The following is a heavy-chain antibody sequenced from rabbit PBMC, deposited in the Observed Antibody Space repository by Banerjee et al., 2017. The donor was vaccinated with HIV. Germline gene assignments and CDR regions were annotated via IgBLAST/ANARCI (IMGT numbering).Heavy chain of an antibody. Sequence: QLKESGGGLVQPGGSLKLSCKASGFDSSSYYMSWVRQAPGKGLEWIGYIDPVFGSTYYANWVNGRFTISSHNAQNTLYLQLNSLTAADTATYFCARGDDGDPSYGYALSLWGQGTLVTVS. J-gene: IGHJ4*01. V-gene: IGHV1S7*01. CDR3: ARGDDGDPSYGYALSL. D-gene: IGHD6-1*01. CDR1: GFDSSSYY. CDR2: IDPVFGST.